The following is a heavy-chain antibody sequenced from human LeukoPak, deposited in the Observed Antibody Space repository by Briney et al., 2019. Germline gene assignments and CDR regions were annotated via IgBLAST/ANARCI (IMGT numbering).Heavy chain of an antibody. Sequence: GASVKVSCKASGYTFTSYAMHWVRQAPGQRLEWMGWINAGNGNTKYSQKFQGRVTITRDTSASTAYMELSGLGSEDTAVYYCAVASLLSGYTFDPWGQGTLVTVSS. J-gene: IGHJ5*02. CDR3: AVASLLSGYTFDP. D-gene: IGHD3-3*01. V-gene: IGHV1-3*01. CDR1: GYTFTSYA. CDR2: INAGNGNT.